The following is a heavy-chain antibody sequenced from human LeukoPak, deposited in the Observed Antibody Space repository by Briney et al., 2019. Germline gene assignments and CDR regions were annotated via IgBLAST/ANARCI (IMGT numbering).Heavy chain of an antibody. CDR3: ASSGAGYSYGSYFDY. Sequence: PGGSLRLSCAASGFTFSDYYMSWIRQAPGKGLEWVSYISSSGSGGSTYYADSVKGRFTISRDNSKNTLYLQMNSLRAEDTAVYYCASSGAGYSYGSYFDYWGQGTLVTVSS. CDR2: ISSSGSGGST. D-gene: IGHD5-18*01. J-gene: IGHJ4*02. CDR1: GFTFSDYY. V-gene: IGHV3-11*04.